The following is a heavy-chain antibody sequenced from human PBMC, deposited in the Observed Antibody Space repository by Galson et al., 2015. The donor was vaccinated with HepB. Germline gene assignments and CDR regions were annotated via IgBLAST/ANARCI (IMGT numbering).Heavy chain of an antibody. CDR3: AREAPYFYDSSGKYGYYSGMDV. V-gene: IGHV1-2*06. CDR2: INPHSGGT. D-gene: IGHD3-22*01. CDR1: GYTFTGSY. Sequence: SVKVSCKASGYTFTGSYMHWVRQAPGQGLEWMGRINPHSGGTNYAQKFQGRVTMTRDTSISTAYMELSRLRSDDTAVYYCAREAPYFYDSSGKYGYYSGMDVWGHGTTVTVSS. J-gene: IGHJ6*02.